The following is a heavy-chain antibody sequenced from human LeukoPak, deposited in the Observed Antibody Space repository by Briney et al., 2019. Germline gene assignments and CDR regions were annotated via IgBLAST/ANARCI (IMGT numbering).Heavy chain of an antibody. CDR3: ARHVEGNYFDY. Sequence: PSETLSLTCAVYGGSFSGYYWSWIRQPPGKGLEWIGYIYTSGSTNYNPSLKSRVPISVDTSKNQFSLKLGSVTAADTAVYYCARHVEGNYFDYWGQGTLVTVSS. J-gene: IGHJ4*02. D-gene: IGHD3-10*01. V-gene: IGHV4-4*09. CDR1: GGSFSGYY. CDR2: IYTSGST.